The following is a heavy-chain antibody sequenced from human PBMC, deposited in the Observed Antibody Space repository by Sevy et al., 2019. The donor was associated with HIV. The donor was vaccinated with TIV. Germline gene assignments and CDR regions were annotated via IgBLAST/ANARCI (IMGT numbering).Heavy chain of an antibody. CDR3: ARAPPVRSGDDSLNWFDP. V-gene: IGHV4-59*01. Sequence: SETLSLTCTVSGGSISAYHWSWIRQPPGKGLEYIGYIHYTGTTNYNPSLKSRVAISVDTSKNQFSLKLSSVTAADTALYYCARAPPVRSGDDSLNWFDPWGQGTLVTVSS. J-gene: IGHJ5*02. CDR1: GGSISAYH. D-gene: IGHD5-12*01. CDR2: IHYTGTT.